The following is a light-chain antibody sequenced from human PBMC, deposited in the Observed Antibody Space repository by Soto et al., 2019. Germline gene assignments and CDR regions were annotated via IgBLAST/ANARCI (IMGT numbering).Light chain of an antibody. V-gene: IGKV3-11*01. CDR3: QKRYDWTPL. CDR1: QSVSTY. CDR2: DAS. J-gene: IGKJ3*01. Sequence: EIALTQSPATLSLSPGERATLSCRASQSVSTYIGWYQQKPGQPPRLLIYDASTRATGIPARFSGSGSGTDFTLNISSLEPEDFAVYYCQKRYDWTPLFGPGTTVEIK.